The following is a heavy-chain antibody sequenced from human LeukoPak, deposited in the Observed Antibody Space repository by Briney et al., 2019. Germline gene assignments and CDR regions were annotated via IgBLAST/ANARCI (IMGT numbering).Heavy chain of an antibody. J-gene: IGHJ4*01. CDR1: GASITNNF. Sequence: KASETLSLTCTVSGASITNNFWTWIRQPPGKGLEWIGYIYSSGSANYNPSLKTRFIISADTSKNQTALNLTSGIAACTALYFCARHRDYFHTWGNGTLVTVT. CDR3: ARHRDYFHT. D-gene: IGHD3-9*01. CDR2: IYSSGSA. V-gene: IGHV4-59*08.